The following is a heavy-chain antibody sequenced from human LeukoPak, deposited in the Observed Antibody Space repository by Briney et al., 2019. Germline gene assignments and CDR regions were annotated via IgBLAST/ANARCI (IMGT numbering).Heavy chain of an antibody. V-gene: IGHV1-69*05. CDR3: ARGIRYFDGVYGMDV. CDR2: IIPIFGTA. J-gene: IGHJ6*02. CDR1: GGTFSSYA. Sequence: SVKVSCKASGGTFSSYAISWVRQAPGQGLEWMGGIIPIFGTANYAQKFQGRVTITTDESTSTAYMELSSLRSEDTAVYYCARGIRYFDGVYGMDVWGQGTTVTVSS. D-gene: IGHD3-9*01.